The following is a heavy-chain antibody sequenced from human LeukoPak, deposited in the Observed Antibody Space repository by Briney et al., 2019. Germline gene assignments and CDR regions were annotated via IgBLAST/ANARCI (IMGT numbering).Heavy chain of an antibody. D-gene: IGHD2-15*01. Sequence: ASVKVSCKASGYTFTGYYMHWVRQAPGQGLEWMGWINPNSGGTNYAQKFQGRVTMTRDTSISTAYMELSSLRSEDTAVYYCARELGGYCSGGSCYSEYYFDYWGQGTLVTVSS. CDR3: ARELGGYCSGGSCYSEYYFDY. CDR2: INPNSGGT. J-gene: IGHJ4*02. V-gene: IGHV1-2*02. CDR1: GYTFTGYY.